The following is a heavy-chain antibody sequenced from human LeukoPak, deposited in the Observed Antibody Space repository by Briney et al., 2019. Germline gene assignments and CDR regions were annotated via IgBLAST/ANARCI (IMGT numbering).Heavy chain of an antibody. Sequence: SVKVSCKASGGTFSSYAISWVRQAPGQALEWMGRIIPILGIANYAQKFQGRVTITADTSTSTAYMELSSLRSEDTAVFFCAKDMGDYALSYYYYGMDVWGQGTTVTVSS. CDR1: GGTFSSYA. J-gene: IGHJ6*02. CDR2: IIPILGIA. CDR3: AKDMGDYALSYYYYGMDV. V-gene: IGHV1-69*04. D-gene: IGHD4-17*01.